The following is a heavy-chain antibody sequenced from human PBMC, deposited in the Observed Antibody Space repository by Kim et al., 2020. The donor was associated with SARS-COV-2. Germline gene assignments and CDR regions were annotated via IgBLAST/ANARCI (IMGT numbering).Heavy chain of an antibody. Sequence: ASVKVSCKASGYTFTSYGITWVRQSPGQGLEWMGWISAYNGNTNYAQKLQGRVTMTTDTSTSTAYMELRSLRSDDTAVYYCARDYYGSGSYLFSGYYYGMDVWGPGTTVTVSS. V-gene: IGHV1-18*01. CDR3: ARDYYGSGSYLFSGYYYGMDV. CDR1: GYTFTSYG. CDR2: ISAYNGNT. J-gene: IGHJ6*02. D-gene: IGHD3-10*01.